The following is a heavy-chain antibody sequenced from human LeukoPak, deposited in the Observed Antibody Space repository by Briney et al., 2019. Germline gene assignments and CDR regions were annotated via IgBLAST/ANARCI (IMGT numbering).Heavy chain of an antibody. CDR1: GFTFTNAW. V-gene: IGHV3-48*02. Sequence: GGSLRLSCAASGFTFTNAWMNWVRQAPGKGLEWVSYISSSTGTIYYADSVKGRFTISRDNAKNSLYLQMNSLRDEDTAVYYCARMGLTGDYHFDYWGQGTLVTVSS. J-gene: IGHJ4*02. CDR2: ISSSTGTI. CDR3: ARMGLTGDYHFDY. D-gene: IGHD3-9*01.